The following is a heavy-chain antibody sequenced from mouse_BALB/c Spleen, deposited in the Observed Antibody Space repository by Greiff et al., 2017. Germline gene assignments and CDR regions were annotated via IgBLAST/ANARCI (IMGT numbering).Heavy chain of an antibody. Sequence: VQLKESGTVLARPGASVKMSCKASGYTFTSYWMHWVKQRPGQGLEWIGAIYPGNSDTSYNQKFKGKAKLTAVTSTSTAYMELSSLTNEDSAVYYCTRSGYYGSSYVDYFDYWGQGTTLTVSS. CDR2: IYPGNSDT. CDR1: GYTFTSYW. V-gene: IGHV1-5*01. CDR3: TRSGYYGSSYVDYFDY. D-gene: IGHD1-1*01. J-gene: IGHJ2*01.